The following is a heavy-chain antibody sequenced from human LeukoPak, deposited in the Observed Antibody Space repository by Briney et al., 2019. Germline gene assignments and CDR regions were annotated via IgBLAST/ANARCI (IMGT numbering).Heavy chain of an antibody. CDR3: ARGLFVLHYSSSSPFDY. CDR1: GFTFRSYS. Sequence: PGGSLRLSCAASGFTFRSYSMNWVRQAPGKGLEWVSFISGSSSYTYYADSVKGRFTISRDNAKSSLYLQMNSPRVEDAAVYYCARGLFVLHYSSSSPFDYWGQGTLVTVSS. J-gene: IGHJ4*02. V-gene: IGHV3-21*01. CDR2: ISGSSSYT. D-gene: IGHD6-6*01.